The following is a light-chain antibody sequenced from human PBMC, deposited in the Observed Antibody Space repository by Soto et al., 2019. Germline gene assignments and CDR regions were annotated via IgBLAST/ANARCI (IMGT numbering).Light chain of an antibody. V-gene: IGKV3-15*01. Sequence: EIVMTQSPATLSVSPGERATLSCRASQSVSGYLAWYQQIPGQAHRLLIYGASTRATGIPARFSGSGSGTEFTLTISSLQSEDFAVYDCQQYNNWPRTFGPGTKVDIK. CDR2: GAS. CDR1: QSVSGY. J-gene: IGKJ3*01. CDR3: QQYNNWPRT.